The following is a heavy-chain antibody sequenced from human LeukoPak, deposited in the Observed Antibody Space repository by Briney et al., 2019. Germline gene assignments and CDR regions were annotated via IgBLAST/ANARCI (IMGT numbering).Heavy chain of an antibody. Sequence: EASVKVSCKASGYTFSSYDINWVRQATGQGLEWMGWMNPKSGNTGFGRKFQGRVSITRNTSINTAYMELSSLRSEDTAVYYCARGRRYDSSGYAFLFDYWGQGTLVTVSS. D-gene: IGHD3-22*01. CDR1: GYTFSSYD. J-gene: IGHJ4*02. V-gene: IGHV1-8*03. CDR2: MNPKSGNT. CDR3: ARGRRYDSSGYAFLFDY.